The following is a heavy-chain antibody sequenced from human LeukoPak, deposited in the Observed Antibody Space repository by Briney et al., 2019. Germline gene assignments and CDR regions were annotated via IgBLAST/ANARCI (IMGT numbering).Heavy chain of an antibody. Sequence: GASVKVSCKVSGYTLTELSMHWVRQAPGKGLEWMGGFDPDDGETIYAQKFQGSLTMTEDTSTYTAYMELSSLESEDTAMYYCSTETSRFFDWSLSYWGQGTLVTVSS. D-gene: IGHD3-9*01. J-gene: IGHJ4*02. CDR3: STETSRFFDWSLSY. CDR1: GYTLTELS. CDR2: FDPDDGET. V-gene: IGHV1-24*01.